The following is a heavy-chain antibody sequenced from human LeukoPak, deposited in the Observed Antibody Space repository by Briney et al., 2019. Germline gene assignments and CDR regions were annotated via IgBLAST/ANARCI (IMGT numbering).Heavy chain of an antibody. CDR1: GFTFSSYG. CDR3: AKDPSQAWHSSSWYSAIDYYYYGMDV. CDR2: ISYDGSNK. D-gene: IGHD6-13*01. Sequence: GRSLRLSCAASGFTFSSYGMHWVRQAPGKGLEWVAVISYDGSNKYYADSVKGRFTISRDNSKNTLYLQMNSLRAEDTAVCYCAKDPSQAWHSSSWYSAIDYYYYGMDVWGQGTTVTVSS. J-gene: IGHJ6*02. V-gene: IGHV3-30*18.